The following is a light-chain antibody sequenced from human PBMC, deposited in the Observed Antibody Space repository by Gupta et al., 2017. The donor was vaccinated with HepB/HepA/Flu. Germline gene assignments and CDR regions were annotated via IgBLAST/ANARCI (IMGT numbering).Light chain of an antibody. J-gene: IGKJ1*01. V-gene: IGKV1-17*01. Sequence: IQMTQSPSSLSASVGDRFTITCRASQDIRNDLGWYQQKPGKAPKRLIYSAFSRPSGVPSRFTGSGSGTEFTLTISSLQPEDFATYYCRQHKSYPWTFGQGTKVEIK. CDR2: SAF. CDR1: QDIRND. CDR3: RQHKSYPWT.